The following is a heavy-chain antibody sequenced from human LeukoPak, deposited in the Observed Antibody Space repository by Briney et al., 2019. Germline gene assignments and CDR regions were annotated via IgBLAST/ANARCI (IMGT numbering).Heavy chain of an antibody. D-gene: IGHD1-26*01. V-gene: IGHV4-39*01. J-gene: IGHJ4*02. CDR1: GGSISSSSYY. CDR3: AKSGGYGLIDY. CDR2: IYYSGST. Sequence: SETLSLTYTVSGGSISSSSYYWGWIRQPPGKGLEWIGSIYYSGSTYYNPSLKSRVTISVDTSKNQFSLRLNSVTAADTAMYYCAKSGGYGLIDYWGQGTLVTVSS.